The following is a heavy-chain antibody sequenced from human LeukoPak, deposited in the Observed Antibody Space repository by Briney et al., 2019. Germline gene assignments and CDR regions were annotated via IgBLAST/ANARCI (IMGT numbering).Heavy chain of an antibody. J-gene: IGHJ4*02. CDR1: GDTFSSHE. CDR3: ARVPGSSGWNYYFDY. Sequence: GGSLRLSCAASGDTFSSHEMNWVRQAPERGLEWVSYISSTGSTVHYADSVKGRFTISRDNAKNSLFLQMNSLRAEDTAVYYCARVPGSSGWNYYFDYWGQGTLVTVSS. V-gene: IGHV3-48*03. D-gene: IGHD6-19*01. CDR2: ISSTGSTV.